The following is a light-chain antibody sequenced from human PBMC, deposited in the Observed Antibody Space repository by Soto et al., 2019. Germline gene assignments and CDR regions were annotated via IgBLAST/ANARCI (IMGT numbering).Light chain of an antibody. V-gene: IGLV2-14*03. J-gene: IGLJ1*01. CDR2: GVS. CDR3: SSYTTSETRV. Sequence: QSVLTRPASVSGSPGQSITISCTGTSSDVGSYNYVSWYQHHPGKVPKLMIYGVSSRPSGVSNRFSGSKSGNTASLTISGLQTEDEADYYCSSYTTSETRVFGTGTKVTVL. CDR1: SSDVGSYNY.